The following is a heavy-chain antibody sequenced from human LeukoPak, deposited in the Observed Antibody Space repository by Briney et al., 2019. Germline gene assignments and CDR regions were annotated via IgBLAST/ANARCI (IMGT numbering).Heavy chain of an antibody. CDR3: AREYAMVPHEVGGDY. D-gene: IGHD3-10*01. CDR1: GGTFSSYA. Sequence: ASVKVSCKASGGTFSSYAISWVRQAPGQGLEWMGRIIPILGIANYARKFQGRVTITADKSTSTAYMELSSLRSDDTAVYYCAREYAMVPHEVGGDYWGQGTLVTVSS. CDR2: IIPILGIA. J-gene: IGHJ4*02. V-gene: IGHV1-69*04.